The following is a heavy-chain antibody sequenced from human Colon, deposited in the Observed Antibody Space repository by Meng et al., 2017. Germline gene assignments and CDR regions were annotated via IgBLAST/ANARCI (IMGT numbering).Heavy chain of an antibody. D-gene: IGHD3-16*01. J-gene: IGHJ4*02. Sequence: QVQRQESGPGRVRPSGTLSLTCAVSGASVRSPDHQGGWVRQPPGKGLEWIGYARIDYANTNYNPSLKSRVNVSLDTSKNQFSLNVRSVTAADTAVYYCARDYWGSLDFWGQGILVTVSS. CDR1: GASVRSPDHQ. CDR2: ARIDYANT. CDR3: ARDYWGSLDF. V-gene: IGHV4-61*08.